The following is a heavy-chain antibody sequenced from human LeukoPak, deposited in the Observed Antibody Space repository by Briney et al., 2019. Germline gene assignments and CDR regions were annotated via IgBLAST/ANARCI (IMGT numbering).Heavy chain of an antibody. V-gene: IGHV3-43D*03. D-gene: IGHD6-13*01. CDR3: AKDGLAAAGTRTDYYYMDV. Sequence: GGSLRLSCAASGFTFDDYTIHWVRQAPGKGLEWVSLISWDGGTAYYADSVRGRFTIFRDNSKNSLYLQMDSLRDEDTALYYCAKDGLAAAGTRTDYYYMDVWGKGTPVTVSS. J-gene: IGHJ6*03. CDR1: GFTFDDYT. CDR2: ISWDGGTA.